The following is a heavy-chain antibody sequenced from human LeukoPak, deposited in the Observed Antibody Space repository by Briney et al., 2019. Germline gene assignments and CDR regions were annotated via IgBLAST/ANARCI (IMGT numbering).Heavy chain of an antibody. Sequence: GASLRLSCAASGFTFNRYNMNWVRRAPGKGLEWVSSISTSSSYIYYADSVRGRFTISRDNAKNSLYLQMNSLRAEDTAVYSCARGADGVSSNSRGWFDPWGQGTLVTVSS. J-gene: IGHJ5*02. CDR1: GFTFNRYN. CDR3: ARGADGVSSNSRGWFDP. D-gene: IGHD2-15*01. V-gene: IGHV3-21*01. CDR2: ISTSSSYI.